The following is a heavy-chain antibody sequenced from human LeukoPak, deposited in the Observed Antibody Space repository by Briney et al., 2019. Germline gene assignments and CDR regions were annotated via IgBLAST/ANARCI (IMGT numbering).Heavy chain of an antibody. J-gene: IGHJ4*02. D-gene: IGHD3-22*01. CDR2: MNPNSGNT. V-gene: IGHV1-8*01. Sequence: ASVKVSCKASGYTFTSYDINWVRQATGQGLEWMGWMNPNSGNTGYAQKFQGRVTMTRNTSISTAYMELSSLRAEDTAVYYCAKSISGYYYDSSGYPPFDYWGQGALVTVSS. CDR1: GYTFTSYD. CDR3: AKSISGYYYDSSGYPPFDY.